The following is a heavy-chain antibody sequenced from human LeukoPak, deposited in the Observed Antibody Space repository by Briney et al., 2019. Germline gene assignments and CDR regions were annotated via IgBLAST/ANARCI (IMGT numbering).Heavy chain of an antibody. V-gene: IGHV4-39*01. Sequence: PSETLSLTCTVSGGSISSSSYYWGWIRQPPGKGLEWIGSIYYSGSTYYNPSLKSRVTISVDTSKNQFSLKLSSVTAANTAVYYCARLGLWFGELPDYWGQGTLVTVSS. CDR3: ARLGLWFGELPDY. CDR1: GGSISSSSYY. D-gene: IGHD3-10*01. CDR2: IYYSGST. J-gene: IGHJ4*02.